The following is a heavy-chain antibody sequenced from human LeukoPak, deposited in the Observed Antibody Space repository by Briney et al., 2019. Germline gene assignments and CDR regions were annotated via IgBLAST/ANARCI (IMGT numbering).Heavy chain of an antibody. CDR1: GFSFSSFW. CDR2: ISGSGNRT. CDR3: AKNLYCGGGSCYPSALGMDV. J-gene: IGHJ6*02. V-gene: IGHV3-23*01. Sequence: GGSLRLSYATSGFSFSSFWMSWVRQAPGEGLEWVSSISGSGNRTYYADSVKGRFTISRDNSKNTLFLQMNSLRAEDTAVYYCAKNLYCGGGSCYPSALGMDVWGQGTTVTVSS. D-gene: IGHD2-15*01.